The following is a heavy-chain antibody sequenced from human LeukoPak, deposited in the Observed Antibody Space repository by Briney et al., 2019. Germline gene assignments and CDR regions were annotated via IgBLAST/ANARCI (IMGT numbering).Heavy chain of an antibody. D-gene: IGHD2-15*01. CDR2: IYPGDSDT. CDR3: ARFGSLYCSGGSCYRAIYGMDV. Sequence: GESLKISCMGSGYSFTGYWIGWVRPMPGKGLEWMGIIYPGDSDTRYSPSFQGQVTISADKSISTAYLQWSSLKDSDTAMYYCARFGSLYCSGGSCYRAIYGMDVWGQGTTVTVSS. V-gene: IGHV5-51*01. CDR1: GYSFTGYW. J-gene: IGHJ6*02.